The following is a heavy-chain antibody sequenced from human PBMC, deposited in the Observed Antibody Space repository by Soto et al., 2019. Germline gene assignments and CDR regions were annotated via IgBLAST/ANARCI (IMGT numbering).Heavy chain of an antibody. V-gene: IGHV4-59*08. D-gene: IGHD3-10*01. CDR1: GGSIRSYY. CDR3: ERQSVGPYGSGSYFDY. J-gene: IGHJ4*02. Sequence: QVQPQESGPGLVKPSETLSLTCTVSGGSIRSYYWSWIRQPPGKGLEWIGYIYYSGSTNYNPSLMGRVTISVATSKNHFSLKLSSVTAADTAVYYCERQSVGPYGSGSYFDYWGQGTLVTVSS. CDR2: IYYSGST.